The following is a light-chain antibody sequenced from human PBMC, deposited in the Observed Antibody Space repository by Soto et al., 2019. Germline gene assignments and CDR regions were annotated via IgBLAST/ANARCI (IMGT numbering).Light chain of an antibody. CDR1: NSDIGGYNY. J-gene: IGLJ1*01. CDR2: DVS. V-gene: IGLV2-14*03. Sequence: QSALTQPASVSGSPEQSITISCTGTNSDIGGYNYVSWYQHHPGKAPKLMIYDVSNRPSGVSDRFSGSKSGNTASLTISGLQPEDEADYYCSSYTRSSTTAFGTGTQLTVL. CDR3: SSYTRSSTTA.